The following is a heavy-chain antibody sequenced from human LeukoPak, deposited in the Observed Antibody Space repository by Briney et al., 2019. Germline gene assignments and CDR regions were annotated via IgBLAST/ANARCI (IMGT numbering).Heavy chain of an antibody. Sequence: GGSVRLSCTVSGFTFSNYWMSWVRQAPGKGLEWVANIEQHGSEKWYVDSVKGRFTISRDNAKNSLYLQMNSLRAEDTAVYYCARDPYNYDRSGYKLDSYFDYWGQGTLVTVSS. D-gene: IGHD3-22*01. J-gene: IGHJ4*02. CDR2: IEQHGSEK. CDR3: ARDPYNYDRSGYKLDSYFDY. CDR1: GFTFSNYW. V-gene: IGHV3-7*01.